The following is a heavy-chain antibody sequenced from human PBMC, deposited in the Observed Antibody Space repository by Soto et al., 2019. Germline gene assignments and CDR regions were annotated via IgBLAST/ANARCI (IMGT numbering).Heavy chain of an antibody. V-gene: IGHV3-7*04. Sequence: GGSLRLSCAASGFTFSSYAMSWVRQAPGKGLEWVANIKQDGSEKYYVDSVKGRFTISRDNAKNSLYLQMNSLRAEDTAVYYCARGPEIDYFDYWGQGTLVTVSS. J-gene: IGHJ4*02. CDR1: GFTFSSYA. CDR3: ARGPEIDYFDY. CDR2: IKQDGSEK. D-gene: IGHD2-21*01.